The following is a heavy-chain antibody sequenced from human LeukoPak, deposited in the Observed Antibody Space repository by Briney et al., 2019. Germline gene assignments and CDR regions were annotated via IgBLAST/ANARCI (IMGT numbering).Heavy chain of an antibody. CDR1: GYTFTSYA. J-gene: IGHJ4*02. Sequence: ASVKVSCKASGYTFTSYAMNWVRQAPGQGLEWMGWINPNSGGTNYAQKFQGRVTMTRDTSISTAYMELSRLRSDDAAVYYCAREGSGYYYGSGSYDYWGQGTLVTVSS. CDR3: AREGSGYYYGSGSYDY. D-gene: IGHD3-10*01. CDR2: INPNSGGT. V-gene: IGHV1-2*02.